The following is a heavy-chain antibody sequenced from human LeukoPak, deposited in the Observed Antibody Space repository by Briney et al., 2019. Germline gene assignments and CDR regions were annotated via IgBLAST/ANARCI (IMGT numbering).Heavy chain of an antibody. CDR1: GFTFSSYA. J-gene: IGHJ4*02. CDR3: AREESWSFDY. D-gene: IGHD6-13*01. V-gene: IGHV3-30-3*01. Sequence: GGSLRLSCAASGFTFSSYAMHWVRQAPGKGLEWVAVISYDGSNKYYADSVEGRFTISRDNSKNTLYLQMNSLRAEDTAVYYCAREESWSFDYWGQGTLVTVSS. CDR2: ISYDGSNK.